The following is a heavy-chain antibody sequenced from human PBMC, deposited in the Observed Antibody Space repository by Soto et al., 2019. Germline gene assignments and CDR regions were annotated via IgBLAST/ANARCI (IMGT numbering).Heavy chain of an antibody. Sequence: EVQLVETGGGLIQPGGSLRLSCEVTGFTVSSNYMSWVRQAPGKGLEWVSVIYSGGTTYSADSVKGRFTISRDDSKNTLYLQMNSLRAEDTAVYYCARAWWSSSRWFDPWGQETLVNVSS. CDR2: IYSGGTT. CDR3: ARAWWSSSRWFDP. J-gene: IGHJ5*02. V-gene: IGHV3-53*02. CDR1: GFTVSSNY. D-gene: IGHD6-6*01.